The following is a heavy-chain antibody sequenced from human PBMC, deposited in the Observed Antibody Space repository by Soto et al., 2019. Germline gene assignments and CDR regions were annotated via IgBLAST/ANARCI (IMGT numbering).Heavy chain of an antibody. Sequence: PSETLSLTCAVSGGSISSTYWWSWVRQPPGKGLEWIGEIYHTGSTNYNPSLKSRVTISVDKSKNQFSLKLSSVAAADTAVYYCARVSGIYYYGMDVWGQGTTVTVSS. CDR3: ARVSGIYYYGMDV. D-gene: IGHD3-10*01. J-gene: IGHJ6*02. CDR1: GGSISSTYW. CDR2: IYHTGST. V-gene: IGHV4-4*02.